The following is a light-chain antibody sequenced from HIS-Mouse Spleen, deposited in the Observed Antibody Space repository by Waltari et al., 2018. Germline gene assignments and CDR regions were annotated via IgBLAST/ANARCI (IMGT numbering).Light chain of an antibody. Sequence: QSALTQPASVSGSPGQSITISCTGPSSDVGGYNYVSWYPQHPGKAPNLMIYDVSNRTAGVSNRFSGSKSGNTASLTISGLQAEDEADYSCSSYTSSSTEVFGGGTKLTVL. CDR1: SSDVGGYNY. V-gene: IGLV2-14*03. CDR2: DVS. CDR3: SSYTSSSTEV. J-gene: IGLJ2*01.